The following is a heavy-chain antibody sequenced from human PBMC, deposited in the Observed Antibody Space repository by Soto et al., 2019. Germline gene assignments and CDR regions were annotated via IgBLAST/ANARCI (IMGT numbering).Heavy chain of an antibody. CDR1: GSTFTGYY. V-gene: IGHV1-2*04. D-gene: IGHD2-21*02. Sequence: ASVKVSCKASGSTFTGYYMHWVRQAPGQGLEWMGWINPNSGGTNYAQKFQGWVTMTRDTSISTAYMELSRLRSDDTAVYYCARARGLRWDAFDIWGQGTMVTVSS. CDR3: ARARGLRWDAFDI. CDR2: INPNSGGT. J-gene: IGHJ3*02.